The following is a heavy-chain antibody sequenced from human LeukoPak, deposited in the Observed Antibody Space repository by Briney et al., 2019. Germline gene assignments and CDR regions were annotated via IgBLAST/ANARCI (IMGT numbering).Heavy chain of an antibody. J-gene: IGHJ3*02. CDR3: ARPRNWGSDAFDI. Sequence: PSETLSLTCTVSGGSISSYYWSWIRQPPGKGLEWIGYIYYSGSTNYNPSLKSRVTISVDTSKNQFSLKLSSVTAADTAVYYCARPRNWGSDAFDIWGQGTMVTVSS. CDR2: IYYSGST. CDR1: GGSISSYY. V-gene: IGHV4-59*08. D-gene: IGHD7-27*01.